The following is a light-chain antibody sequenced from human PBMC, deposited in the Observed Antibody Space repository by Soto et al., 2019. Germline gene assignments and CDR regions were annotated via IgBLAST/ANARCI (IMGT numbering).Light chain of an antibody. J-gene: IGLJ1*01. CDR2: EVS. CDR3: GSYTTTSTYV. Sequence: QSVLTQPASVSGSPGQSITISCTGTSSDVGGYNYVSWYQHHPGKAPKLMIYEVSNRPSGVSNRFSGSKSGNTASLTISGLQPEDEADYYCGSYTTTSTYVFGSGTKSPS. CDR1: SSDVGGYNY. V-gene: IGLV2-14*01.